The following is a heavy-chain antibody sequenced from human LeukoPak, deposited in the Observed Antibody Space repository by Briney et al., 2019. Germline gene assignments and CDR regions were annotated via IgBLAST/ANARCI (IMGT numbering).Heavy chain of an antibody. CDR1: GFTFSSYA. Sequence: GGSLRLSCAASGFTFSSYAMSWVRQAPGKGLEWVSVISGSGGSTYYADSVKGRFTISRDNAKNTLYLQMNSLRAEDTAVYYCARDRPASVDVHDSSGYYLNYWGQGTLVTVSS. CDR3: ARDRPASVDVHDSSGYYLNY. V-gene: IGHV3-23*01. J-gene: IGHJ4*02. D-gene: IGHD3-22*01. CDR2: ISGSGGST.